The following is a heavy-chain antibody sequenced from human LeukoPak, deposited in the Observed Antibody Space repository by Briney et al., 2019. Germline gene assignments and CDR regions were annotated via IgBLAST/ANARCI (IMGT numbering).Heavy chain of an antibody. J-gene: IGHJ5*02. V-gene: IGHV3-48*04. CDR1: GFTFSSYS. Sequence: GGSLRLSCAASGFTFSSYSMNWVRQAPGKGLEWVSYISSSSSTIYYADSVKGRFTISRDNAKDTLYLQMNSLRPEDTAVYYCGRDLGGRGGAWGQGTLVTVSS. D-gene: IGHD1-26*01. CDR2: ISSSSSTI. CDR3: GRDLGGRGGA.